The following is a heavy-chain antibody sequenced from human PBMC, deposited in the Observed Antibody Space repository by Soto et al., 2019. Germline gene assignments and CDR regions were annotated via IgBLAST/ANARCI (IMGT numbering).Heavy chain of an antibody. CDR2: LYYSGST. D-gene: IGHD3-22*01. V-gene: IGHV4-31*03. Sequence: SDTLALTCTVSGTPNSNGGYYLSWVRHHPGKGLEWDGHLYYSGSTYYIPPLKSRVTISVDTSKNQFSLKLSSVTAADAAVYYCARVMGESSGYRRFDYWGDGTLVTVSS. J-gene: IGHJ4*01. CDR1: GTPNSNGGYY. CDR3: ARVMGESSGYRRFDY.